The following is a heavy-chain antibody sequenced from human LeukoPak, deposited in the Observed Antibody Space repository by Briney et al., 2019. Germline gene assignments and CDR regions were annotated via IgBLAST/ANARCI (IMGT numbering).Heavy chain of an antibody. CDR1: GFTFSSDA. CDR2: ISSSGGST. CDR3: AKGGAQA. J-gene: IGHJ4*02. V-gene: IGHV3-23*01. Sequence: LAGGSLRLSCAASGFTFSSDAMRWVRQAPGKGLEWVSAISSSGGSTYYADSVRGRFIISRDSYKNTLYLQMNSLRAEDTAVYYCAKGGAQAGGQGTLVTVSS. D-gene: IGHD1-26*01.